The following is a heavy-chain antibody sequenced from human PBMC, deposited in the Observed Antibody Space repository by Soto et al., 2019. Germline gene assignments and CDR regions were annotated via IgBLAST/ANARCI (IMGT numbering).Heavy chain of an antibody. CDR1: GFTFSSYA. V-gene: IGHV3-30-3*01. CDR2: ISYDGSNK. CDR3: ARGLQQLAPIDY. J-gene: IGHJ4*02. D-gene: IGHD6-6*01. Sequence: GGSLRLSCAASGFTFSSYAMHWVRQAPGKGLEWVAVISYDGSNKYYADSVEGRFTISRDNSKNTLYLQMNSLRAEDTAVYYCARGLQQLAPIDYWGQGTLVTVSS.